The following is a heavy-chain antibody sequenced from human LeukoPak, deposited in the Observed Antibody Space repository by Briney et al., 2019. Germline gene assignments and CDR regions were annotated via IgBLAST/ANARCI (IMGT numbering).Heavy chain of an antibody. D-gene: IGHD5-18*01. Sequence: ASVKVSCKVSGYTLTELSMHWVRQAPGKGLEWMGGFDPEDGETIYAQKFQGRVTMTEDTSTDTAYKELSSLRSEDTAVYYCATGYSYGQGFDYWGQGTLVTVSS. CDR1: GYTLTELS. CDR3: ATGYSYGQGFDY. V-gene: IGHV1-24*01. J-gene: IGHJ4*02. CDR2: FDPEDGET.